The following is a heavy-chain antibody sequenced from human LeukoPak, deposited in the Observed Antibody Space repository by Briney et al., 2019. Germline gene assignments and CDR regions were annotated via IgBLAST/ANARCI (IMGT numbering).Heavy chain of an antibody. CDR1: GDSIRTNNYF. CDR2: VSYNGTT. V-gene: IGHV4-39*01. D-gene: IGHD1-26*01. CDR3: ARRPGHTWDMGNWFDP. J-gene: IGHJ5*02. Sequence: PSETLSLTCSVSGDSIRTNNYFWGWLRQPPGMGLEWIGSVSYNGTTYYNPSLKSRASVSVDTSKNQFSLNLNSVTAADTAIYYCARRPGHTWDMGNWFDPWGQGTLVTVSS.